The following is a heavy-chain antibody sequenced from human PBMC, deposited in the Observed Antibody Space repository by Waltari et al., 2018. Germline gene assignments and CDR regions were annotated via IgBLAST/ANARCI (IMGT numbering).Heavy chain of an antibody. CDR1: GYTFTGYY. J-gene: IGHJ6*02. D-gene: IGHD1-26*01. V-gene: IGHV1-2*02. Sequence: QVQLVQSGAEVKKPGASVKVSCKASGYTFTGYYMHWVRQAPGQGLEWMGWINPNSGGTNYAQKFQGRVTMTRDTSISTAYMEMSRVRSGDTAVYYCAREWEALYGMDVWGQGTTVTVSS. CDR3: AREWEALYGMDV. CDR2: INPNSGGT.